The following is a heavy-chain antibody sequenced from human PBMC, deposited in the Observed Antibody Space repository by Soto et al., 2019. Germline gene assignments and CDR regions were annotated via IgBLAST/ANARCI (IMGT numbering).Heavy chain of an antibody. J-gene: IGHJ4*02. D-gene: IGHD6-19*01. CDR3: ARHRSGWGISPY. V-gene: IGHV4-4*02. CDR1: GGSISSSNW. Sequence: SETLSLTCAVSGGSISSSNWWSWVRQPPGKGLEWIGEIYHSGSTNYNPSLKSRVTISVDKSKNKFSLKLSSVTAADTAVYYCARHRSGWGISPYWGQGNLVTVSS. CDR2: IYHSGST.